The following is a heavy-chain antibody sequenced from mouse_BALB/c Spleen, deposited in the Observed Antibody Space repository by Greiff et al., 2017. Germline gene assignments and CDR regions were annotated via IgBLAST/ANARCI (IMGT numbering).Heavy chain of an antibody. V-gene: IGHV1S135*01. CDR2: IDPYNGGT. D-gene: IGHD2-4*01. CDR3: ARGRYDYDRFAY. CDR1: GYAFTSYN. J-gene: IGHJ3*01. Sequence: EVQLQESGPELVKPGASVKVSCKASGYAFTSYNMYWVKQSHGKSLEWIGYIDPYNGGTSYNQKFKGKATLTVDTSSSTAYMHLNSLTSEDSAVYYCARGRYDYDRFAYWGQGTLVTVSA.